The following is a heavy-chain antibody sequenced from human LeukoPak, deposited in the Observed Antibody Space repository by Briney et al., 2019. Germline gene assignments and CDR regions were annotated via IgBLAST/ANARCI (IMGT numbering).Heavy chain of an antibody. CDR1: GYTFTNYD. J-gene: IGHJ6*02. Sequence: ASVKVSCKASGYTFTNYDINWVRQAAGQGLEWMGYMNPNSGKIGYAQKFQGRVTMTRNTSISTAYMELSSLRSEDTAVYYCARDGGNYSYYYYGMDVWGQGTTVTVSS. D-gene: IGHD1-26*01. V-gene: IGHV1-8*01. CDR3: ARDGGNYSYYYYGMDV. CDR2: MNPNSGKI.